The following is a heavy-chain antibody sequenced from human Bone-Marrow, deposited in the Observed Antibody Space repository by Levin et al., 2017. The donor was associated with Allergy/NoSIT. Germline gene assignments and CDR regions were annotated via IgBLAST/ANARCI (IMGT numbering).Heavy chain of an antibody. V-gene: IGHV1-3*01. CDR1: GYTFTDYA. J-gene: IGHJ4*02. CDR3: ARDRQGMDY. Sequence: ASVKVSCKASGYTFTDYAMYWVRQAPGQRLEWMAWINPGTGNTKYSQKFQRRVTITRDTSASTVYLEVSSLRSEDTAVFYCARDRQGMDYWGQGTLLTVSS. CDR2: INPGTGNT.